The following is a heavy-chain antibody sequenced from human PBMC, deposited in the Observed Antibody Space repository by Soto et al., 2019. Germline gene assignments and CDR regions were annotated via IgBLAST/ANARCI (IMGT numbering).Heavy chain of an antibody. D-gene: IGHD1-20*01. CDR2: IIPICGVV. V-gene: IGHV1-69*12. Sequence: QVQLVQSGAEVKKPGSSVKVSCKASGNTFSNYAISWVRQAPGQGLEWMGGIIPICGVVSSAQKFQGRVTVTADESTSSAYMELSSLRSEDTAVYYCVRDSLGNWIDGMDVWGQGTTVTVSS. CDR1: GNTFSNYA. J-gene: IGHJ6*02. CDR3: VRDSLGNWIDGMDV.